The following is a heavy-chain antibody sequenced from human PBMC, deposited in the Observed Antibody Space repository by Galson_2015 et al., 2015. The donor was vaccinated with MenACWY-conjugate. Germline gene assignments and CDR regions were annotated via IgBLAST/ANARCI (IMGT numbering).Heavy chain of an antibody. CDR1: GFTFSSYW. J-gene: IGHJ6*03. D-gene: IGHD3-16*01. Sequence: SLRLSCAASGFTFSSYWMHWVRHAPGKGLAWVSRVNSDGSGTGYADSVKGRLTISRDNAKNMLFLQMNSLKVEDTAVYYCARSYVPGSDRKNYYMDVWGRGTTVTVSS. CDR3: ARSYVPGSDRKNYYMDV. V-gene: IGHV3-74*01. CDR2: VNSDGSGT.